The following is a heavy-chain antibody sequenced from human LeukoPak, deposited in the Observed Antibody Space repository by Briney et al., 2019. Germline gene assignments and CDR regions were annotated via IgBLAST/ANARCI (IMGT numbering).Heavy chain of an antibody. CDR3: ATGGGRAAAGMGNWFDP. V-gene: IGHV4-61*09. CDR1: GDSINSGNNY. D-gene: IGHD6-13*01. CDR2: IYSSGTT. Sequence: PSETLSLTCTVSGDSINSGNNYWSWIRQPAGKGPEWIGHIYSSGTTNYNPSLKSRVTMSVDTSKNQFSLNLSSVTAADTAVYYCATGGGRAAAGMGNWFDPWGQGTLVTVSS. J-gene: IGHJ5*02.